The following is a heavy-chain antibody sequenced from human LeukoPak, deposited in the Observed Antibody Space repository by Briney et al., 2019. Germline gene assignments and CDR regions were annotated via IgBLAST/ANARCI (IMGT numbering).Heavy chain of an antibody. CDR1: GFSFSSYS. CDR3: ARVSDGSGFGDY. Sequence: GGSLRLSCAASGFSFSSYSMNWVRQAPGKGLEWVSYISSSSSTIYYADSVKGRFTISRDNSKNTLYLQMNSLRAEDTAVYYCARVSDGSGFGDYWGQGTLVTVSS. D-gene: IGHD3-22*01. J-gene: IGHJ4*02. V-gene: IGHV3-48*01. CDR2: ISSSSSTI.